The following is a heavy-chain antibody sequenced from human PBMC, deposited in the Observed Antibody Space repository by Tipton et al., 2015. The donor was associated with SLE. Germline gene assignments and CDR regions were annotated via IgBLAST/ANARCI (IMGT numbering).Heavy chain of an antibody. CDR2: IREDGSEK. CDR1: GFTFSNNW. D-gene: IGHD3-3*01. V-gene: IGHV3-7*01. CDR3: ARDFWSGPSIEYFQH. J-gene: IGHJ1*01. Sequence: SLRLSCAVSGFTFSNNWMAWVRQAPGKGLEWVAHIREDGSEKFYVDSVRGRFALSRDNAKNSLSLHMNNLRAEDTAVYYCARDFWSGPSIEYFQHWGQGTLVIVSS.